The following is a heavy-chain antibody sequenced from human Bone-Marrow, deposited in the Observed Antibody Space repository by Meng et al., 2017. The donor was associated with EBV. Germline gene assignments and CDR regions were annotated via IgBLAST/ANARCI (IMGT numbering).Heavy chain of an antibody. CDR1: GDSISSFYY. J-gene: IGHJ5*02. D-gene: IGHD6-19*01. CDR2: VHYTGST. CDR3: ARPFPSWQSPRLDPFGA. V-gene: IGHV4-39*01. Sequence: QLQLRESGPGQVKPSEXLSLTCTVSGDSISSFYYWGWFRQPPGRGLEWIGSVHYTGSTYYSPSLKSRVTVSVDTSKNQFSLRLTSVTAADTAVYYCARPFPSWQSPRLDPFGAWGQGTLVTVSS.